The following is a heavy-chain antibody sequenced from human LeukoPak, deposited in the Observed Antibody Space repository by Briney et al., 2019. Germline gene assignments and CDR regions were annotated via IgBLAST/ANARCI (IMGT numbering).Heavy chain of an antibody. CDR2: IYPGDSDT. V-gene: IGHV5-51*01. CDR1: AYSFTTYW. D-gene: IGHD2/OR15-2a*01. Sequence: GESLKISCKGSAYSFTTYWIACLSQMPGKSLEWMGIIYPGDSDTRYNPSFQGQVTISGDKSINTAYLQWNSLKASDSAIHYCARHQVLYASDSPLDYWGQGTLATVSS. CDR3: ARHQVLYASDSPLDY. J-gene: IGHJ4*02.